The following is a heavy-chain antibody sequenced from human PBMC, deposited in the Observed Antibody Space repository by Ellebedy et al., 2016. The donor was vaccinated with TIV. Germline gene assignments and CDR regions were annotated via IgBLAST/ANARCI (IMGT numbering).Heavy chain of an antibody. CDR2: VRSDGTTK. J-gene: IGHJ6*02. V-gene: IGHV3-30*02. CDR3: VKGAYPVPTVMAV. D-gene: IGHD4/OR15-4a*01. CDR1: GFSVSG. Sequence: PGGSLRLSCPTSGFSVSGMHWVRQAPGQGLAWVAFVRSDGTTKYYMDSVKGRFTISRDSSKNTLDLQMNSLRTEDTGVYYCVKGAYPVPTVMAVWGQGTMVIVSS.